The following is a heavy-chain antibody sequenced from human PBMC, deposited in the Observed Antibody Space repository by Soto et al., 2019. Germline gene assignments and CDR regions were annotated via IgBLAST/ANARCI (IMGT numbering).Heavy chain of an antibody. D-gene: IGHD3-3*01. CDR2: MNPNSGNT. V-gene: IGHV1-8*01. CDR1: GYTFTSYD. Sequence: ASVKVSCKASGYTFTSYDINWVRQATGQGLEWMGWMNPNSGNTGYAQKFQGRVTMTRNTSISTAYMELSSLRSEDTAVYYCARGTPYRYDFWSGLSWGYYYYGMDVWG. J-gene: IGHJ6*02. CDR3: ARGTPYRYDFWSGLSWGYYYYGMDV.